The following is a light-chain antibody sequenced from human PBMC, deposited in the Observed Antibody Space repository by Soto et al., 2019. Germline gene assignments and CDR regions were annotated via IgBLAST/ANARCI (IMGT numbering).Light chain of an antibody. CDR2: GAS. CDR1: QTINNN. V-gene: IGKV3-15*01. J-gene: IGKJ4*01. CDR3: QQFNNWPLS. Sequence: VMTQAPATLSVSPGERATLSCRASQTINNNVAWYQLKDGQVPRLVIYGASTRATDIPARFSGSGSGTEFTLTISSLQSEDFAVYYCQQFNNWPLSFGGGTKV.